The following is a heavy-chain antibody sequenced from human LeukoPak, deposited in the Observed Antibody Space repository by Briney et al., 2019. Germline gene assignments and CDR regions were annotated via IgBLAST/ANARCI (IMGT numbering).Heavy chain of an antibody. Sequence: GGSLRLSCAASGFTFSSYAMSWVRQAPGKGLEWVSAISGSGGSTYYADSVKGRFTISRDNSKNTLYLQMNSLRAEDTALYYCAKGGSSWGLLDYWGQGTLVTVSS. CDR1: GFTFSSYA. V-gene: IGHV3-23*01. CDR3: AKGGSSWGLLDY. J-gene: IGHJ4*02. D-gene: IGHD6-13*01. CDR2: ISGSGGST.